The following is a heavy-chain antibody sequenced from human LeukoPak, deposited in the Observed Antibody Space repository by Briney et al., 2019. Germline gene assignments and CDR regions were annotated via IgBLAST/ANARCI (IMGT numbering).Heavy chain of an antibody. V-gene: IGHV4-30-4*01. CDR1: GGSISTSDYY. CDR3: ARAPIRGVTFQH. CDR2: VFYSGST. Sequence: PSETLSLTCTVSGGSISTSDYYWSWIRQPPGKGLEWIGYVFYSGSTYYNPSLQGRVTISVDTSKNQFSLKLSSVTAADTAVYYCARAPIRGVTFQHWGQGTLVTVSS. J-gene: IGHJ1*01. D-gene: IGHD3-10*01.